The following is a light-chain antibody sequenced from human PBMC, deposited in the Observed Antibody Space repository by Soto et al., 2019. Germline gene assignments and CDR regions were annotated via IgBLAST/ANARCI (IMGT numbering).Light chain of an antibody. J-gene: IGLJ2*01. CDR3: SSYTSTSTVV. Sequence: QSVLTQPASVSGSPGQSITISCTGTSSDVGGYNYVSWYQHHPGKAPKLMIYDVSNRPSGVSNRFSGSKSDNTASLTISALQAEDEADYYCSSYTSTSTVVFGGGTKLTVL. CDR1: SSDVGGYNY. V-gene: IGLV2-14*03. CDR2: DVS.